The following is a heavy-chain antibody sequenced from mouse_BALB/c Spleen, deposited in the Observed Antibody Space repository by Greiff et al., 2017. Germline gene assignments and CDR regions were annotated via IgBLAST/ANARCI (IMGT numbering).Heavy chain of an antibody. CDR3: ARGVPYAMDY. Sequence: EVQLQESGPGLVKPSQSLSLTCTVTGYSITSDYAWYCLRTFPGNKLEWMGYISYSGSTSYTPSLKSRISITRDTSKNQFFLQLNSVTTEDTATYYCARGVPYAMDYWGQGTSVTVSS. V-gene: IGHV3-2*02. D-gene: IGHD2-14*01. CDR1: GYSITSDYA. J-gene: IGHJ4*01. CDR2: ISYSGST.